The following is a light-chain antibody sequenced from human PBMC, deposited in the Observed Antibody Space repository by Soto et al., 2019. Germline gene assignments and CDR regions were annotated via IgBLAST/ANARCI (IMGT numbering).Light chain of an antibody. CDR3: QSYDTSLSGWV. J-gene: IGLJ3*02. CDR1: SSNIGTVYD. Sequence: QSVLTQPPSVSGAPGQRVTISCTGISSNIGTVYDVHWYQQLPGTAPKLLIYRNNNRPSGVPDRFSGSKSGTSASLAITGLQAEDEADYYCQSYDTSLSGWVFGGRTKLTVL. V-gene: IGLV1-40*01. CDR2: RNN.